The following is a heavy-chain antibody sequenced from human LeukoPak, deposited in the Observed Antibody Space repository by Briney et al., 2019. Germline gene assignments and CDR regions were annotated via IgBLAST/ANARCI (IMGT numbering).Heavy chain of an antibody. D-gene: IGHD7-27*01. CDR3: ARDLGTMTPLDY. J-gene: IGHJ4*02. Sequence: ASVKVSCKASGYTFTGYYMHWVRQAPGQGLEWMGWINPNSGGTNYAQKFQGRVTMTRDTSISTAYMELSRLRSDDTAVYYCARDLGTMTPLDYWGQGTLVTVSS. CDR2: INPNSGGT. V-gene: IGHV1-2*02. CDR1: GYTFTGYY.